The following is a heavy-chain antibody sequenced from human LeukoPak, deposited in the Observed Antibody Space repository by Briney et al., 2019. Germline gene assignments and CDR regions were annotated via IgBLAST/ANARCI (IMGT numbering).Heavy chain of an antibody. J-gene: IGHJ3*02. V-gene: IGHV3-21*04. CDR2: ISSSSSYI. Sequence: GGSLRLSCAASGFTFSTYSMNWVRQAPGKGLEWVSSISSSSSYIYYADSVKGRFTISRDNSKNTLYLQMNSLRAEDTAVFYCAKDRDDYVWGSYLGAFDIWGQGTMVTVSS. CDR1: GFTFSTYS. D-gene: IGHD3-16*01. CDR3: AKDRDDYVWGSYLGAFDI.